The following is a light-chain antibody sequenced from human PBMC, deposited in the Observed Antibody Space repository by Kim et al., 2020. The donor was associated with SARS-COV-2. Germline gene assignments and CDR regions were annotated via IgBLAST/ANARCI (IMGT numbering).Light chain of an antibody. J-gene: IGKJ1*01. CDR2: NTD. Sequence: AYVGDRVTITCRASQGISNYLAWYQQKPGKAPKRLISNTDTLQSGVPSRFSGSGSETDFSLAISSLQPEDFATYYCQQLNTYPWTFGQGTKVDIK. CDR3: QQLNTYPWT. CDR1: QGISNY. V-gene: IGKV1-9*01.